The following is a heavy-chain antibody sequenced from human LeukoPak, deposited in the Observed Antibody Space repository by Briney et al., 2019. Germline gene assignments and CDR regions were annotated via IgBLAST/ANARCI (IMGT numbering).Heavy chain of an antibody. Sequence: ASVKVSCKASGYTFTSYYMHWVRQAPGQGLEWMGIINPSGGSTSYAQKFQGRVTMTRDMSTSTAYMELSRLRSGDTAVYYCAAQIYYDSSGYNYWGQGTLVTVSS. V-gene: IGHV1-46*01. D-gene: IGHD3-22*01. CDR1: GYTFTSYY. CDR3: AAQIYYDSSGYNY. CDR2: INPSGGST. J-gene: IGHJ4*02.